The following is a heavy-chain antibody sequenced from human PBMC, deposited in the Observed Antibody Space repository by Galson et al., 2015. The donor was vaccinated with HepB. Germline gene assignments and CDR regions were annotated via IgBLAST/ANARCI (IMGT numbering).Heavy chain of an antibody. CDR3: ARSAITFGGVIVFDY. Sequence: SETLSLTCTVSGGSISSSTYYWDWIRQPPGKGLEWIGSIYYSGSTYYNPSLKSRVTIYVDTSKNQFSLKLSSVTAADTAVYYCARSAITFGGVIVFDYWGQGTLVTVSS. J-gene: IGHJ4*02. V-gene: IGHV4-39*07. CDR1: GGSISSSTYY. D-gene: IGHD3-16*02. CDR2: IYYSGST.